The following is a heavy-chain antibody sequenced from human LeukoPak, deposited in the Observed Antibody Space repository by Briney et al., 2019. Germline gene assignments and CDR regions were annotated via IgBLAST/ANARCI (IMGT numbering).Heavy chain of an antibody. Sequence: SCKASGYTFTNYAMHWVRQGPGKGLEWVAAISYDGSNKYYADSVKGQFTISRDNSKNTLYLQMNSLRAEDTAVYYCARRGAAAGTEDFWGQGTLVTVSS. CDR1: GYTFTNYA. CDR2: ISYDGSNK. D-gene: IGHD6-13*01. CDR3: ARRGAAAGTEDF. V-gene: IGHV3-30*04. J-gene: IGHJ4*02.